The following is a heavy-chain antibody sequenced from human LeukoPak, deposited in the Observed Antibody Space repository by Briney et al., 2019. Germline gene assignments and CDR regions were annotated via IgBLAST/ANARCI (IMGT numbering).Heavy chain of an antibody. V-gene: IGHV1-69*05. J-gene: IGHJ5*02. Sequence: SVKVSCKASGGTFSSYAISWVRQAPGQGLEWMGGIIPIFGTANYAQKFQGRVTITTDESTSTAYMELSSLRSEDTAVYYCARRYCTNGVCYTGHWFDPWGQGTLVAVSS. D-gene: IGHD2-8*01. CDR3: ARRYCTNGVCYTGHWFDP. CDR2: IIPIFGTA. CDR1: GGTFSSYA.